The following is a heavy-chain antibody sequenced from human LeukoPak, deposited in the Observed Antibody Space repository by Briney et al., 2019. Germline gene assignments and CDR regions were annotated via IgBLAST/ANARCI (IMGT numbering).Heavy chain of an antibody. V-gene: IGHV3-21*01. D-gene: IGHD2/OR15-2a*01. CDR2: ISSSSSYI. CDR3: ARDRVLGFQY. CDR1: GFTFSSYS. J-gene: IGHJ1*01. Sequence: GGSLRLSCAASGFTFSSYSMNWVRQAPGKGLEWVSSISSSSSYIYYADSVKGRFTISRDNAKNSLYLQLNSWRAEDKAVYYCARDRVLGFQYWGQGTLVTVSS.